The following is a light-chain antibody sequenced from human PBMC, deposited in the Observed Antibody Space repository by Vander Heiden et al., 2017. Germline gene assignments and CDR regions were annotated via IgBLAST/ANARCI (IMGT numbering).Light chain of an antibody. J-gene: IGLJ2*01. Sequence: TISRRANNMVDKEVHWYQHNPGMAPMVVVYGNQNRPSGIPERFSGSNSGTTATLAINRVEAGDEADYYCQVWDSSLGGVVFGAGTKLTVL. CDR1: NMVDKE. CDR2: GNQ. CDR3: QVWDSSLGGVV. V-gene: IGLV3-21*02.